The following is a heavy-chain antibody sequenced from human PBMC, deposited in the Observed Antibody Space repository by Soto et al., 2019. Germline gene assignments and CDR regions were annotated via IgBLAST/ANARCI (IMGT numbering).Heavy chain of an antibody. CDR3: VRVVAIPGYPDN. V-gene: IGHV1-69*12. CDR1: GGTFSSYA. CDR2: IVPIVDTS. J-gene: IGHJ4*02. D-gene: IGHD5-12*01. Sequence: QVQLVQSGAEVRQPASSVKVSCKTSGGTFSSYAISWVRQAPGQGLEWMGGIVPIVDTSTYAQKFQGRVTITADESTSTVYMELSSLRSDDTAVYYCVRVVAIPGYPDNWGQGTLGPVSS.